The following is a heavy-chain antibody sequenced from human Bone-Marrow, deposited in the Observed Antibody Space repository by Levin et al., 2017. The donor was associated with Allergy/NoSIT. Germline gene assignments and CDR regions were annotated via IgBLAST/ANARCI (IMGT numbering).Heavy chain of an antibody. Sequence: GGSLRLSCAASGFTFSSYSMNWVRQAPGRGLEWVSYISRSSSTISYADSVKGRFTISRDNAKNSLYLQMNSLRDEDTAVYYCARPDCSGSSWYYFVDSWGQGTLVTVSS. J-gene: IGHJ4*02. V-gene: IGHV3-48*02. CDR3: ARPDCSGSSWYYFVDS. CDR2: ISRSSSTI. CDR1: GFTFSSYS. D-gene: IGHD2-15*01.